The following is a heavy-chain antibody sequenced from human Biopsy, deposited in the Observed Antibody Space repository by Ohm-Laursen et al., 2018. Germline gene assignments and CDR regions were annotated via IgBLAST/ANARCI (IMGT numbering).Heavy chain of an antibody. J-gene: IGHJ6*02. D-gene: IGHD1-26*01. V-gene: IGHV3-33*01. CDR3: ARDPIVGSKADGMDV. CDR1: GFTFSDYG. CDR2: IWYDGSSE. Sequence: SLRLSCAASGFTFSDYGMHWVRQAPGKGLEWVAIIWYDGSSEYYADSVKGRFTTSRDNSKNTVYLQMNSLRVEDTAVYYCARDPIVGSKADGMDVWGQGTTVTVSS.